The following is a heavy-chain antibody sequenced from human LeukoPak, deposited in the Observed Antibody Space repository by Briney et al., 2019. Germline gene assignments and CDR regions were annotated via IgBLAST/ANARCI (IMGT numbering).Heavy chain of an antibody. Sequence: KPGGSLRLSCAASGFTFSSYGMHWVRQAPGKGLEWVSSISSSSSYIYYADSVKGRFTISRDNAKNSLYLQMNSLRAEDTAVYYCARDYYYDSSGYDRCDYWGQGTLVTVSS. CDR2: ISSSSSYI. CDR3: ARDYYYDSSGYDRCDY. J-gene: IGHJ4*02. CDR1: GFTFSSYG. D-gene: IGHD3-22*01. V-gene: IGHV3-21*01.